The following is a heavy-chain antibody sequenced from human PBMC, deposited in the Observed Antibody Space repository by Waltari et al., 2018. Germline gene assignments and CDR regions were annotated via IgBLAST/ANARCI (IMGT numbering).Heavy chain of an antibody. V-gene: IGHV3-74*01. CDR1: GFTFSSYW. Sequence: EVQLVESGGGLVQPGGSLRLSCAASGFTFSSYWMHGVRQAPGKGLVWVSRINSDGSTTSYADSVKGRFTISRDNAKNTVYLQMNSLRAEDTAVYYCARGNYYAMDVWGQGTTVTVSS. CDR3: ARGNYYAMDV. J-gene: IGHJ6*02. CDR2: INSDGSTT.